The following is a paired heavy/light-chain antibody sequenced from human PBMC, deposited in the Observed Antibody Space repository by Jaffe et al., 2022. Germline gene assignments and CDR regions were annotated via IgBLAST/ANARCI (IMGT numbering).Heavy chain of an antibody. Sequence: QVNLEQSGGEMKRPGASVRISCKASGYTFESSGMSWMRQAPGQGLEWLGWISVHTQNTVYAPKFQGRVTMTTDTSTDTAFMNLRGLSSDDTAIYFCARDGGRYCTGNVCPRSVLLDNWGQGTLLVVSS. CDR3: ARDGGRYCTGNVCPRSVLLDN. CDR2: ISVHTQNT. J-gene: IGHJ4*02. V-gene: IGHV1-18*01. D-gene: IGHD2-8*02. CDR1: GYTFESSG.
Light chain of an antibody. V-gene: IGKV1-33*01. CDR1: ADVDIY. Sequence: DIRLTQTPSSLSASLGDRVTITCQASADVDIYLNWFQHKPGKAPKLLIYDASQVEIGVPLRFNGSGSGTHFTLTISSLQTEDLGTYYCQQYINLHMYTFGQGTKLDIK. CDR2: DAS. J-gene: IGKJ2*01. CDR3: QQYINLHMYT.